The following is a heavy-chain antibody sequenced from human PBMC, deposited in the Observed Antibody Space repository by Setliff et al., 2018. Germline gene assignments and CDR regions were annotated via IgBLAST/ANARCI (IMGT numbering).Heavy chain of an antibody. CDR2: IYIGGSA. CDR3: AREQWLDPPGYYYMDV. J-gene: IGHJ6*03. D-gene: IGHD6-19*01. V-gene: IGHV4-4*07. Sequence: SATLSLTCTVSGGSMSSYYWSWIRQPAGKGLEWIGHIYIGGSANYNPSLKSRVTMSIDTSKNQFSLKLNSVTAADMAVYYCAREQWLDPPGYYYMDVWAKGTTVTVSS. CDR1: GGSMSSYY.